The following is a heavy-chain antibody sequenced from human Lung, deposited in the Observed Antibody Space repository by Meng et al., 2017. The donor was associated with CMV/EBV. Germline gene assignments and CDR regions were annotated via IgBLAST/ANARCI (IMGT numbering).Heavy chain of an antibody. CDR2: IYYSGST. D-gene: IGHD5-12*01. V-gene: IGHV4-39*01. Sequence: SXTXSLXCTVSGGSISSSSYYWGWIRQPPGKGLEWIGSIYYSGSTYYNPSLKSRVTISVDTSKNQFSLKLSSVTAADTAVYYCASGYDLRFDYSGHGTLVTVSS. CDR1: GGSISSSSYY. J-gene: IGHJ4*01. CDR3: ASGYDLRFDY.